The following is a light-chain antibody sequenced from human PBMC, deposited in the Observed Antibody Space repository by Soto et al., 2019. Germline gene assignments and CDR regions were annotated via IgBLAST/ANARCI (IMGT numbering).Light chain of an antibody. V-gene: IGLV2-23*02. CDR3: CSYAGSSTLS. J-gene: IGLJ2*01. CDR1: SSDVGSYNL. CDR2: EVS. Sequence: QSALTQPASVSGSPGQSITISCTGTSSDVGSYNLVSWYQQHPGKAPKLMIYEVSKRPSGVSNRFSGSKSGNTASLTISGLQAEDEADYYCCSYAGSSTLSVGGGTKLTVL.